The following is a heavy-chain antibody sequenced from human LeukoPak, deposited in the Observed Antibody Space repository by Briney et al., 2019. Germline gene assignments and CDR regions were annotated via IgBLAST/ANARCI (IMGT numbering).Heavy chain of an antibody. J-gene: IGHJ3*02. V-gene: IGHV4-34*01. Sequence: SETLSLTCAVYGGSFSGYYWSWIRQPPGKGLEWIGEINHSGSTNYNPSLKSRVTISVDTSKNQFSLKLSSVTAADTAVYYCARDRYCSSTSCYPDALDIWGQGTMVTVSS. CDR3: ARDRYCSSTSCYPDALDI. D-gene: IGHD2-2*01. CDR2: INHSGST. CDR1: GGSFSGYY.